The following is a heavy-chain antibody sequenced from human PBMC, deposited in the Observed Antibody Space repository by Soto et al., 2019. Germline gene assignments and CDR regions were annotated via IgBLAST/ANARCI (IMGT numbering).Heavy chain of an antibody. V-gene: IGHV4-4*02. CDR2: IYYTGAT. D-gene: IGHD6-25*01. Sequence: QVELQESGSRLAKSSGTLSLTCEVSSGSISTGNWWSWVRQPPGKGLEWIGEIYYTGATNYNPSLKSRVTMTIDKSKDQFSLILTSATAADTAVYYCARVFSSGSGWMYYLDFWGQGILVSVSS. CDR1: SGSISTGNW. CDR3: ARVFSSGSGWMYYLDF. J-gene: IGHJ4*02.